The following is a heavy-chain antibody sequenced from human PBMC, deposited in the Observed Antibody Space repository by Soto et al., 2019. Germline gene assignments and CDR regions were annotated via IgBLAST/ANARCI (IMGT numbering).Heavy chain of an antibody. J-gene: IGHJ6*02. V-gene: IGHV3-15*07. CDR1: GFTFSNAW. CDR3: TTDHVYSGSYYVVCSFYYYYYYGMDV. Sequence: GGSLRLSCAASGFTFSNAWMNWVRQAPGKGLEWVGRIKSKTDGGTTDYAAPVKGRFTISRDDSKNTLYLQMNSLKTEDTAVYYCTTDHVYSGSYYVVCSFYYYYYYGMDVWGQGTTVTVSS. CDR2: IKSKTDGGTT. D-gene: IGHD1-26*01.